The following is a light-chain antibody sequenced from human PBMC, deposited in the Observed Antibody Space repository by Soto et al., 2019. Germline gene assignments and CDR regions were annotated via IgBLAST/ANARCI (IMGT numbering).Light chain of an antibody. CDR1: QSISSW. V-gene: IGKV1-5*03. CDR2: KAS. J-gene: IGKJ2*01. CDR3: QQYNSFPYT. Sequence: DIQMTQSPSTLSASVGDRVTITCRVSQSISSWLAWYQQKPGKAPKLLISKASSLESGVPSSFTGSGSGTEFTLTISSLQPDDFATYYCQQYNSFPYTFGQGTKLEIK.